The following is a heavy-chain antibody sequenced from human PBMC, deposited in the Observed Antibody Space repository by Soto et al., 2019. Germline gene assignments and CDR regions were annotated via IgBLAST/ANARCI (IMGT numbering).Heavy chain of an antibody. CDR2: IYYSGST. V-gene: IGHV4-61*01. CDR1: GGSVSSGSYY. Sequence: SETLSLTCTVSGGSVSSGSYYWSWIRQPPGKGLEWIGYIYYSGSTNYNPSLKSRVTISVDTSKNQFSLKLSSVTAADTAVYYCARSSYYDFWSGRGWLDPWGQGTLVTVSS. D-gene: IGHD3-3*01. J-gene: IGHJ5*02. CDR3: ARSSYYDFWSGRGWLDP.